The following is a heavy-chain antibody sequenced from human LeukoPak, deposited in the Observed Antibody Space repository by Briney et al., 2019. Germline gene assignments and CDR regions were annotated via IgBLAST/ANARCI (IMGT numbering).Heavy chain of an antibody. V-gene: IGHV1-69*13. J-gene: IGHJ4*02. Sequence: ASVKVSCKASGGTFSSYAISWVRQAPGQGLEWMGGIIPIFGTANYAQKFQGRVTITADESTSTAYMELSSLRSEDTAVYYCATDVANWGVGPYYFDYWGQGTLVTVSS. CDR1: GGTFSSYA. CDR2: IIPIFGTA. CDR3: ATDVANWGVGPYYFDY. D-gene: IGHD7-27*01.